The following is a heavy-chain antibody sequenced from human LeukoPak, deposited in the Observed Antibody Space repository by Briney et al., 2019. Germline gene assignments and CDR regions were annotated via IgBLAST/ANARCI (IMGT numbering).Heavy chain of an antibody. Sequence: GGSLRLFCEASGFTFSSYNMNWVRQAPGKGLEWVSSISTRGYIYYADSVKGRFTISRDNTKNSLYLQMNSLRAEDTAVYYCAVLTYQLLDYYFDYWGQGTLVTVSS. D-gene: IGHD2-2*01. CDR3: AVLTYQLLDYYFDY. J-gene: IGHJ4*02. V-gene: IGHV3-21*01. CDR1: GFTFSSYN. CDR2: ISTRGYI.